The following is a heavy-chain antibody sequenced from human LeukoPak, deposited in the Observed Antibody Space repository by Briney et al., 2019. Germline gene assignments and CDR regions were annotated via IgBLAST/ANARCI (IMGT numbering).Heavy chain of an antibody. CDR2: IYYSGST. CDR3: ARGGVLNYYYMDV. CDR1: GGSISSGDYY. J-gene: IGHJ6*03. Sequence: PSQTLSLTCTVSGGSISSGDYYWSWIRQPPGKGLEWIGYIYYSGSTYYNPSLKSRVTISVDTSKNQFSLKLSSVTAADTAVYYCARGGVLNYYYMDVWGKGTTVTVSS. V-gene: IGHV4-30-4*08. D-gene: IGHD3-10*01.